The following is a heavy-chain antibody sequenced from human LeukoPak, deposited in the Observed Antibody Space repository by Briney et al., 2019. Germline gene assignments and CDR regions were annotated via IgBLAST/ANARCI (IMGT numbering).Heavy chain of an antibody. CDR2: IYPGDSDA. J-gene: IGHJ4*02. Sequence: GESLKISCKGTGYSFTRYWIGWVRQMSGKGLEWMGSIYPGDSDARYSPSFQGQVTISADKSNSTAYLQWSTLKASDTAMYYCARLQSLLGTTIDLDYWGQGSLVTVSS. CDR1: GYSFTRYW. D-gene: IGHD1-26*01. V-gene: IGHV5-51*01. CDR3: ARLQSLLGTTIDLDY.